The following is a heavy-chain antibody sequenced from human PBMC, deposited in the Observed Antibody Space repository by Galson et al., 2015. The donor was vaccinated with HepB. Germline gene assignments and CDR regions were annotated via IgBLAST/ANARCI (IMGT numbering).Heavy chain of an antibody. CDR1: GFSFSSYA. Sequence: SLRLSCAASGFSFSSYAMSWVRQAPGKGLEWVSGISGSGGSPRYAGSVKGRFTISRDNSKNTVFLQMNSLSAEDTATYYCAKGPRPTPYCKSGNCYTWDLNWFDAWGQGTLVTVSS. D-gene: IGHD2-2*02. CDR2: ISGSGGSP. CDR3: AKGPRPTPYCKSGNCYTWDLNWFDA. J-gene: IGHJ5*02. V-gene: IGHV3-23*01.